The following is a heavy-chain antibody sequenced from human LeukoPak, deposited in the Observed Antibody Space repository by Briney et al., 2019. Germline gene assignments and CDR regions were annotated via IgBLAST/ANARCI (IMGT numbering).Heavy chain of an antibody. V-gene: IGHV3-74*01. J-gene: IGHJ6*02. D-gene: IGHD5-18*01. CDR1: GFTFSSYW. CDR3: ARTGEQLWNLYYYYGMDV. Sequence: GGSLRLSCAASGFTFSSYWMHWVRQAPGKGLVWVSRINSDGSSTSYADSVKGRFTISRDNSKNTLYLQMNSLRAEDTAVYYCARTGEQLWNLYYYYGMDVWGQGTTVTVSS. CDR2: INSDGSST.